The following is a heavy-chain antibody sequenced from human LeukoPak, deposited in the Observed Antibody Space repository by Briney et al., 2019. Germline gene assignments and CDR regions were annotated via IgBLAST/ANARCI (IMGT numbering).Heavy chain of an antibody. CDR1: GFTVSSNY. D-gene: IGHD1-26*01. J-gene: IGHJ4*02. V-gene: IGHV3-53*01. Sequence: GGSLRLSCAASGFTVSSNYMNWVRQAPGKGLEWVSIIYSGGSTYYADSVKGRFTISRDNSRNTLYLQMNSLRAEDTAVYYCARGLVSGSQRGYFDYWGQGTLVTVSS. CDR3: ARGLVSGSQRGYFDY. CDR2: IYSGGST.